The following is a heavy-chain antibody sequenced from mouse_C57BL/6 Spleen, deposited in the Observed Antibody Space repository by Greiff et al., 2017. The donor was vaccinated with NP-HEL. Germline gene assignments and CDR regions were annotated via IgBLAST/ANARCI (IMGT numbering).Heavy chain of an antibody. CDR3: ARNGKDAY. Sequence: QVQLQQPGAELVMPGASVKLSCKASGYTFTSYWMHWVKQRPGQGLEWIGEIDPSDSYTNYNQKFKGKSTLTVDKSSSTAYMQLSSLTSEDSAVYYCARNGKDAYWGQGTLVTVSA. J-gene: IGHJ3*01. V-gene: IGHV1-69*01. CDR2: IDPSDSYT. CDR1: GYTFTSYW.